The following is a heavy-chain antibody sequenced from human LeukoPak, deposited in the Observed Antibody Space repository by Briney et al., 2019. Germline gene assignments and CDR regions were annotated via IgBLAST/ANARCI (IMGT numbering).Heavy chain of an antibody. Sequence: SETLSLTCTVPGGSISSYYWSWIRQPPGKGLEWIGYIYYSGSINYNPSLKSQVSISIDTSKNQFSLKLTSVTAADTAVYYCARQTGSGLFILPGGQGTLVTVSS. J-gene: IGHJ4*02. V-gene: IGHV4-59*08. CDR2: IYYSGSI. CDR3: ARQTGSGLFILP. CDR1: GGSISSYY. D-gene: IGHD3/OR15-3a*01.